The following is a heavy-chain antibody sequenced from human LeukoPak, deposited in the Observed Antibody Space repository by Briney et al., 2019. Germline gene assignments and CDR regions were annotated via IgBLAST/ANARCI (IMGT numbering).Heavy chain of an antibody. V-gene: IGHV3-74*01. J-gene: IGHJ4*02. CDR3: VRGVPVTPGIDY. Sequence: GGSLRLSCAASGFTFTNFCMHWVRQPPGKGLVWVSQICTDETTIRYADSVKGRFTISRDNAKNTLYLQMSSLRVEDTAVYYCVRGVPVTPGIDYWGQGTLVTVSS. CDR1: GFTFTNFC. D-gene: IGHD2-2*01. CDR2: ICTDETTI.